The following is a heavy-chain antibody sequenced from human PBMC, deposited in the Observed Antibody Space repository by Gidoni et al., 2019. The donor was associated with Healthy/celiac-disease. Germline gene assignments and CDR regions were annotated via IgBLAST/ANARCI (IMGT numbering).Heavy chain of an antibody. V-gene: IGHV3-23*01. D-gene: IGHD6-13*01. CDR3: AKGLLCSSSWHRYYYYGMDV. Sequence: RLSCAASGFTFSSYAMSWVRQAPGKGLEWVSAISGSGGSTYYADSVKGRFTISRDNSKNTLYLQMNSLRAEDTAVYYCAKGLLCSSSWHRYYYYGMDVWGQGTTVTVSS. J-gene: IGHJ6*02. CDR1: GFTFSSYA. CDR2: ISGSGGST.